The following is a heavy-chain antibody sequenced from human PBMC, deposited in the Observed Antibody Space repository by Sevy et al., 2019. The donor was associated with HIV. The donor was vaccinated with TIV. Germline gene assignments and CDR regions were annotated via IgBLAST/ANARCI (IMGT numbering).Heavy chain of an antibody. CDR3: ARVSQTWGIAVAGYFDY. CDR1: GFTFSSYS. CDR2: ISSSSSYK. D-gene: IGHD6-19*01. V-gene: IGHV3-21*01. Sequence: GGSLRLSCAASGFTFSSYSMNWVRQAPGKGLEWVSSISSSSSYKYYADSVKGRFTISRDNAKNSLYLQMNSLRAEDTAVYYCARVSQTWGIAVAGYFDYWGQGTLVTVSS. J-gene: IGHJ4*02.